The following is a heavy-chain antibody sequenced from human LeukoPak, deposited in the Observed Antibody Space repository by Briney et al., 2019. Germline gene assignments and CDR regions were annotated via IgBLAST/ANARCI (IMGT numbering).Heavy chain of an antibody. V-gene: IGHV3-21*04. CDR1: GFTFSSYS. D-gene: IGHD3-22*01. Sequence: GGSLRLSCAASGFTFSSYSMNWVRQAPGKGLEWVSSISSSSSYIYYADSVKGRFTISRDNSKNTLYLQMNSLRAEDTAVYYCARVVITGYYFQHWGQGTLVTVSS. CDR3: ARVVITGYYFQH. J-gene: IGHJ1*01. CDR2: ISSSSSYI.